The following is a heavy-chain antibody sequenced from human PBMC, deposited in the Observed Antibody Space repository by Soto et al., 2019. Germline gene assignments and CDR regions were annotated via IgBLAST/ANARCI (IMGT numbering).Heavy chain of an antibody. D-gene: IGHD3-9*01. CDR2: INPSGGST. CDR3: ARGYDILTARPYDGMDV. CDR1: GYTFTTYY. J-gene: IGHJ6*02. V-gene: IGHV1-46*01. Sequence: ASVKVSCKASGYTFTTYYMHWVRQAPGQGLEWMGIINPSGGSTRYAQKFQGRVTMTRDTSTSTVYMELSSLRSEDTAVYYCARGYDILTARPYDGMDVWGQGTTVTVSS.